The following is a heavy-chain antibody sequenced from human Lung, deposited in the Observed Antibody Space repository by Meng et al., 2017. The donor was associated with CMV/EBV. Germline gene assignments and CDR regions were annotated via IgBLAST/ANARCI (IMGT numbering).Heavy chain of an antibody. Sequence: GESXKISCAASGFTFTAYSMNWVRQAPGKGLEWVASISSSSTYIHYGDSVKGRFSISRDNAKNSLFLQMNSLRAEDTAVYFCGSREGGYWGQGTRVTGSS. CDR2: ISSSSTYI. CDR1: GFTFTAYS. J-gene: IGHJ4*02. D-gene: IGHD3-10*01. CDR3: GSREGGY. V-gene: IGHV3-21*01.